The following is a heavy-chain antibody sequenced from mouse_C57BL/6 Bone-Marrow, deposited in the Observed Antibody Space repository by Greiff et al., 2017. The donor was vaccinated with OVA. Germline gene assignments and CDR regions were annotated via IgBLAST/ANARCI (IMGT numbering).Heavy chain of an antibody. CDR1: GFTFSDYY. Sequence: EVKLVESEGGLVQPGSSMKLSCTASGFTFSDYYMAWVRQVPEKGLEWVANINYDGSSTYYLDSLKSRFIISRDNAKNILYLQRRSLKSEDTATYYCARAAQATQYYFDYWGQGTTLTVSS. V-gene: IGHV5-16*01. J-gene: IGHJ2*01. D-gene: IGHD3-2*02. CDR2: INYDGSST. CDR3: ARAAQATQYYFDY.